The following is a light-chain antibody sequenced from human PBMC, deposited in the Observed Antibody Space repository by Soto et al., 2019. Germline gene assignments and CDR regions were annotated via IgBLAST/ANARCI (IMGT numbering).Light chain of an antibody. J-gene: IGKJ1*01. CDR2: DAS. Sequence: EIVLTQSPGTLSLSPGERATLSCRASQSISSNYLAWYQQTPGQAPRLLIYDASSRAAGIPDRFSGSGSGTYFTLTISRLAPEDFGVYYCQQYGGSPRTFGQGTKVEIK. CDR1: QSISSNY. CDR3: QQYGGSPRT. V-gene: IGKV3-20*01.